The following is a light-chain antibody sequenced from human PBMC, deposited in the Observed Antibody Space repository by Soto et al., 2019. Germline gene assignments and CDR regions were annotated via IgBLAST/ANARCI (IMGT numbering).Light chain of an antibody. Sequence: QSVLTQPPSVSGAPGQRVTISCSGNSSNIGAGFDVHWYQQLPGAAPKLLIYASTNRPSGVPDRFSGSKSDTSASLAITGLQIDDEADYYCTSYTTTSTTFGGGTKLTVL. J-gene: IGLJ3*02. CDR3: TSYTTTSTT. V-gene: IGLV1-40*01. CDR2: AST. CDR1: SSNIGAGFD.